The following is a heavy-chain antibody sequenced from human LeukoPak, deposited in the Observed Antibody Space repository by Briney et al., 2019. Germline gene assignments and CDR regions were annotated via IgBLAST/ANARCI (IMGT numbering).Heavy chain of an antibody. CDR3: ARDVTPVTL. Sequence: SETLSLTCAVYGGSFSGYYWCWIRQPPGKGLEWIREINHSGSTNYNLSLKSRVTISVDTSKNQFSLKLSSVTAADTAVYYCARDVTPVTLWCQGTLVTVSS. D-gene: IGHD3-10*02. J-gene: IGHJ4*02. CDR1: GGSFSGYY. CDR2: INHSGST. V-gene: IGHV4-34*01.